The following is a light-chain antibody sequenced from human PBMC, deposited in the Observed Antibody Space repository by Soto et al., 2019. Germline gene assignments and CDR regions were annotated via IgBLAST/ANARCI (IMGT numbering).Light chain of an antibody. J-gene: IGKJ4*01. Sequence: DIVMTQTPLSLSVTTGQPASISCKSSQSLLYSDGKTYLYWYLQKPGQPPQLLIYEVSNRFSGVPDRFSGIGSRTYFTLKISRLEAADVGVYYCMQSVQPSLTFGGGTKVESK. CDR3: MQSVQPSLT. CDR1: QSLLYSDGKTY. V-gene: IGKV2D-29*01. CDR2: EVS.